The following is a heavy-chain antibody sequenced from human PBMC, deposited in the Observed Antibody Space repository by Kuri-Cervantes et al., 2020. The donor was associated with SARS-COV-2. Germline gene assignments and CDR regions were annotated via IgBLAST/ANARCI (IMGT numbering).Heavy chain of an antibody. Sequence: GESLKISCAASGFTFSSYSMNWVRQAPGKGLEWVSSISSSSSYIYYADSVKGRFTISRDNAKNSLYLQMNSLRAEDTAVYYCARGGSSGWYYFDYWGQGTLVTVPQ. CDR3: ARGGSSGWYYFDY. CDR2: ISSSSSYI. D-gene: IGHD6-19*01. CDR1: GFTFSSYS. J-gene: IGHJ4*02. V-gene: IGHV3-21*01.